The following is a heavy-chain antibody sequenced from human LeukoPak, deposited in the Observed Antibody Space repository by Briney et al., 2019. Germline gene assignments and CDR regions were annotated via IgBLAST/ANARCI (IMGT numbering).Heavy chain of an antibody. D-gene: IGHD3-16*01. J-gene: IGHJ6*03. Sequence: SETLSLTCTVSGGSISSSSYYWGWIRQPPGKGLEWIGSIYHSGSTYYNPSLKSRVTISVDTSKNQFSLKLSSVTAADTAVYYCASPGGDYYYYYMDVWGKGTTVTVSS. V-gene: IGHV4-39*07. CDR1: GGSISSSSYY. CDR3: ASPGGDYYYYYMDV. CDR2: IYHSGST.